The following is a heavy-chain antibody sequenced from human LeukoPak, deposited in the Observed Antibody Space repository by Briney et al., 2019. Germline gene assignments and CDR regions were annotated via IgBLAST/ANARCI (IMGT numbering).Heavy chain of an antibody. D-gene: IGHD2-15*01. J-gene: IGHJ4*02. CDR2: INHRGST. Sequence: SETLSLTCTVSGGSITSYYWSWIRQPPGKGLEWIGEINHRGSTNYNPSLKSRVTVSLDTSKNQFSLKLSSVTAADTAVYYCARAPGAALDWGQGTLVTVSS. V-gene: IGHV4-34*01. CDR1: GGSITSYY. CDR3: ARAPGAALD.